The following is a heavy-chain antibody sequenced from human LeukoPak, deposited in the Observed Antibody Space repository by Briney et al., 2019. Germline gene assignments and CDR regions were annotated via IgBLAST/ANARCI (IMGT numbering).Heavy chain of an antibody. D-gene: IGHD2-15*01. CDR3: ARDVDCSGGSCYSGFDY. V-gene: IGHV3-53*05. CDR2: IYSGGTT. CDR1: GFTVSSNY. J-gene: IGHJ4*02. Sequence: GGSLRLSCAASGFTVSSNYMSWVRQAPGKGLEWVSVIYSGGTTNYADSVKGRFTISRDNSKNTLYLQMNSLRAEDTAVYYCARDVDCSGGSCYSGFDYWGQGTLVTVSS.